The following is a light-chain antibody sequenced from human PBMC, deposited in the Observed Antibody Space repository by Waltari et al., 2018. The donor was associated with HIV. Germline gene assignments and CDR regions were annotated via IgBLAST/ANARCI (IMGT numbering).Light chain of an antibody. CDR2: GNN. J-gene: IGLJ2*01. Sequence: VLTQPPSASGTPGPRVIISCSGSSSNIGRHAVSWYQHLPGATPPHLIFGNNQRSSGVPDRFSGSKSATSASLAISGLRSVDEADYSCAAWDDSLDGPVFGGGTKLTVL. V-gene: IGLV1-44*01. CDR3: AAWDDSLDGPV. CDR1: SSNIGRHA.